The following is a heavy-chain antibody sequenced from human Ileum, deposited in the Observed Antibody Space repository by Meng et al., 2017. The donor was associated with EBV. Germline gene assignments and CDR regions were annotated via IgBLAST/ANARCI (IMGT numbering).Heavy chain of an antibody. J-gene: IGHJ4*02. CDR1: GYTFTSYY. V-gene: IGHV1-46*04. Sequence: QLQLVQSGAEVKKPGASVKVSCTASGYTFTSYYIHWVRQAPGQGLEWMGIINPSTGTTTYAQNLQGRVTMTRDTSTSTVYMELSSLRSEDTAVYYCARDCLAGYTSGWQFDYWGQGTLGTVSS. CDR3: ARDCLAGYTSGWQFDY. CDR2: INPSTGTT. D-gene: IGHD6-19*01.